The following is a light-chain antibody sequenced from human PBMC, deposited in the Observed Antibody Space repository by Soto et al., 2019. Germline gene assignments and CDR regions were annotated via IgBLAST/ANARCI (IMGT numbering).Light chain of an antibody. J-gene: IGKJ1*01. Sequence: IKMSQCPTTLSASVGDRVTITCRASQYIHISLAWYQQKPGKAPQVLIYAASGLQSGVPSRFSGSGAGTDFTLTISSLQPVDFATYCCLQDFNDPWTFGQGTKVDIK. V-gene: IGKV1-6*01. CDR3: LQDFNDPWT. CDR2: AAS. CDR1: QYIHIS.